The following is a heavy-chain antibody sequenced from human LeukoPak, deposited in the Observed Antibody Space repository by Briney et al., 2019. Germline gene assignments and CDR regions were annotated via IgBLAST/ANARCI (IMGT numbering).Heavy chain of an antibody. Sequence: QTGGSLRLSCAASGFTFSSYSMTWVRQAPGKGLEWVSVIYSGGSTYYADSVKGRFTISRHNSKNTLYLQMNSLRAEDTAVYYCARDYYYDVWGQGTTVTVSS. CDR3: ARDYYYDV. J-gene: IGHJ6*02. CDR1: GFTFSSYS. D-gene: IGHD3-16*01. V-gene: IGHV3-53*04. CDR2: IYSGGST.